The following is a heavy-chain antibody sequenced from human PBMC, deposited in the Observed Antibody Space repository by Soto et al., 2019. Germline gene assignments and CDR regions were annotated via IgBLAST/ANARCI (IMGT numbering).Heavy chain of an antibody. CDR1: GLIFSNYK. Sequence: EVRLVESGGGLVQPGGSLRLSCAASGLIFSNYKMRWVRQAPGKGLVWVSRINTDGSIIDYADSVKGRFTVSRDNAKNTLYLQMNSLRADDTAVYYCARDTDGLHYWGQGTLVTVSS. CDR3: ARDTDGLHY. J-gene: IGHJ4*02. CDR2: INTDGSII. V-gene: IGHV3-74*01.